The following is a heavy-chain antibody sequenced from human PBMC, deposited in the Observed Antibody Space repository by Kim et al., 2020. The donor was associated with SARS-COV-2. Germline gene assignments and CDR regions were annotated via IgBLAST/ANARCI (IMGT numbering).Heavy chain of an antibody. D-gene: IGHD6-25*01. Sequence: TTYAPFVKGRFVYSREDSKNSLYRQMNSLKTEDTAVYYCARDTAAAMDAWGQGTTVTVSS. J-gene: IGHJ6*02. CDR3: ARDTAAAMDA. V-gene: IGHV3-72*01. CDR2: T.